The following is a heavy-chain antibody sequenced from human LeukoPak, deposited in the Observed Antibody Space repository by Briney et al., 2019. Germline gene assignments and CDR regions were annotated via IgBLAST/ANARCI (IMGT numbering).Heavy chain of an antibody. D-gene: IGHD3-9*01. CDR3: AKERRRDDILTGSFSD. V-gene: IGHV3-21*01. Sequence: GGSLRLSCAASGFTFSSYSMNWVRQAPGKGLEWVSSISSSSSYIYYADSVKGRFTISRDNAKNSLYLQMNSLRAEDTAVYYCAKERRRDDILTGSFSDWGQGILVTVSS. J-gene: IGHJ4*02. CDR2: ISSSSSYI. CDR1: GFTFSSYS.